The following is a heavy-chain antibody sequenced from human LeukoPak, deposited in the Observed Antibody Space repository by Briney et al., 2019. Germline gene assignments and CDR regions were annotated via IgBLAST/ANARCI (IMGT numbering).Heavy chain of an antibody. CDR3: AKDRMYSYDSGGYPDAFDI. CDR2: INPNRGGT. V-gene: IGHV1-2*06. J-gene: IGHJ3*02. D-gene: IGHD3-22*01. Sequence: ASVKVSCKASGYTFTGYYMHWVRQAPGQGPEWMGRINPNRGGTNYAQKFQGRVTMTRDTSINTAYMALSGLRSDDTAVYYCAKDRMYSYDSGGYPDAFDIWGLGTLVIVSS. CDR1: GYTFTGYY.